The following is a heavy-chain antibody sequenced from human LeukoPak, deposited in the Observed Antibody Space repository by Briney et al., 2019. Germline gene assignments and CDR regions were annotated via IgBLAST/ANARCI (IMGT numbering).Heavy chain of an antibody. CDR2: IIPIFGTA. J-gene: IGHJ5*02. D-gene: IGHD6-6*01. Sequence: SVKVSCKASGGTFSIYAISWVRQAPGQGLEWMGGIIPIFGTANYAQNFQGRVTITTDESTSTAYMELSSLRSEDTAMYYCARGTIAARHKSNWFDPWGQGTLVTVSS. CDR3: ARGTIAARHKSNWFDP. V-gene: IGHV1-69*05. CDR1: GGTFSIYA.